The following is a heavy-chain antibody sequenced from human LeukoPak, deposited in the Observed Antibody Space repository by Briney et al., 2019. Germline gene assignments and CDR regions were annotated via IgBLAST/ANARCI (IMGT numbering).Heavy chain of an antibody. Sequence: HPGGSLRLSCAASGFTFSSFGMHWVRQAPGEGRVWVAAIWYDGSNKYYADSVQGRLTVSRDNSKNTRYLQMNSLRAEDTAVYYCARDTYDFWSGVTHFDYWGQGTLVTVSS. CDR3: ARDTYDFWSGVTHFDY. J-gene: IGHJ4*02. D-gene: IGHD3-3*01. CDR2: IWYDGSNK. CDR1: GFTFSSFG. V-gene: IGHV3-33*01.